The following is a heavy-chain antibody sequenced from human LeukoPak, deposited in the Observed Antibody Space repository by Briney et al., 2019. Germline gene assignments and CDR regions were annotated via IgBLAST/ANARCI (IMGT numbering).Heavy chain of an antibody. V-gene: IGHV3-74*01. D-gene: IGHD6-6*01. CDR2: INSDGSST. CDR3: ARGPNSNWSGLDF. J-gene: IGHJ4*02. Sequence: GGSLRLSCAASGFTFSSYGMHWVRQAPGKGLVWVSRINSDGSSTSYADSVKGRFTISRDNAKNSLYLQVNNLRAEDTAVYYCARGPNSNWSGLDFWGQGTLLTVSS. CDR1: GFTFSSYG.